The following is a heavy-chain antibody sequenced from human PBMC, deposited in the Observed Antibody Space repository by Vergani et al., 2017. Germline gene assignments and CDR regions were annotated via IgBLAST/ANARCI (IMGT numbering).Heavy chain of an antibody. V-gene: IGHV3-30*02. CDR1: GFTLSNYD. D-gene: IGHD2-21*01. CDR2: ILCDGSNQ. J-gene: IGHJ4*02. CDR3: AKHFMGLCMDY. Sequence: QVQLVESGGGVVQRGGSLRLSCATSGFTLSNYDMQWIRQGPGKGLEFVAFILCDGSNQYYADSVKGRFTLSRDFSKNTLYLQMNSLRTDDTATYYCAKHFMGLCMDYWVQGTQVIVSS.